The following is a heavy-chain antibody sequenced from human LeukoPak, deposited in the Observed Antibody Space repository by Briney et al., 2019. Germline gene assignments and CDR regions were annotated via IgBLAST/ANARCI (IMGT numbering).Heavy chain of an antibody. V-gene: IGHV3-48*01. D-gene: IGHD3-10*01. CDR2: ISSSSSTI. CDR1: GFTFSSYS. J-gene: IGHJ6*03. CDR3: ARERVTMVRGVIIQYYMDV. Sequence: GGSLRLSCAASGFTFSSYSMNWVRQAPGKGLEWVSYISSSSSTIYYADSVKGRFTISRDNAKNSLYLQMNSLRAEDTAVYYCARERVTMVRGVIIQYYMDVWGKGTTVTVSS.